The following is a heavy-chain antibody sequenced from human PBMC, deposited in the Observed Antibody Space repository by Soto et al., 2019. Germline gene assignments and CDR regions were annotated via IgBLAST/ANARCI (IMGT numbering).Heavy chain of an antibody. CDR1: GFTFSSYA. J-gene: IGHJ4*02. Sequence: EVQLLESGGGLVQPGGSLRLSCAASGFTFSSYAMSWVRQAPGKGLEWVSAISGRGGSTYYADSVKGRFTISRDNSKNTLYPQMNSLRAEDTAVYYCAKGAPYYYGSGSYISHPYYFDYWGQGTLVTVSS. D-gene: IGHD3-10*01. V-gene: IGHV3-23*01. CDR3: AKGAPYYYGSGSYISHPYYFDY. CDR2: ISGRGGST.